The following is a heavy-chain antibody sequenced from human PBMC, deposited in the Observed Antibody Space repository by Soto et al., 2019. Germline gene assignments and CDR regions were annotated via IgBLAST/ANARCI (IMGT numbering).Heavy chain of an antibody. CDR3: ARVNQLWSYGMDV. CDR2: IYHSGST. J-gene: IGHJ6*02. Sequence: ASETLSLTCAVSGGSISSGGYSWSWIRQPPGKGLEWIGYIYHSGSTYYNPSLKSRVTISVDRSKNQFSLKLSSVTAADTAVYYCARVNQLWSYGMDVWGQGTTVTVSS. V-gene: IGHV4-30-2*01. CDR1: GGSISSGGYS. D-gene: IGHD5-18*01.